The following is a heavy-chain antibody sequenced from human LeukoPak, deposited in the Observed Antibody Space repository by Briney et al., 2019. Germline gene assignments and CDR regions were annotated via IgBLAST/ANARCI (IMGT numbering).Heavy chain of an antibody. V-gene: IGHV3-64*01. D-gene: IGHD3-10*01. J-gene: IGHJ4*02. Sequence: GGSLRLSCAASGFTLSRYSMHWIRRAPGKGLEYVSAISSDGGRTYYANSVKGRFTISRDNSKNTLYLQMGSLRGEDMAVYYCARVGGDYFDYWGQGTLVTVSS. CDR3: ARVGGDYFDY. CDR1: GFTLSRYS. CDR2: ISSDGGRT.